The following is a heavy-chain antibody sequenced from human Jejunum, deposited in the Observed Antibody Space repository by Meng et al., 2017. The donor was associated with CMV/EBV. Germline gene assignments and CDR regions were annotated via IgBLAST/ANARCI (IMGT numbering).Heavy chain of an antibody. D-gene: IGHD6-6*01. CDR1: AFPFSSSE. CDR3: DASDY. V-gene: IGHV3-48*03. J-gene: IGHJ4*02. CDR2: ISSSGSRT. Sequence: SLKISCVASAFPFSSSEMNWVRQAPGKGLEWVSYISSSGSRTHYADSVKGRFTISRDNSKNTLYLQINSLRVEDTAIYYCDASDYWGQGTQVTVSS.